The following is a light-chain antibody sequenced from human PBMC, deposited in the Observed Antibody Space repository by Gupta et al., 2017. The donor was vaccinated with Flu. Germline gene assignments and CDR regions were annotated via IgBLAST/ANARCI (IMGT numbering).Light chain of an antibody. CDR2: DAS. V-gene: IGKV3-11*01. J-gene: IGKJ5*01. Sequence: ATLSLSPGERATLSCRASQTVSTYLAWYQHKTGQAPRILIYDASNRATGSPARFSGSSSGTDFTLTISSLEAEDFAVDYCQQRVSRPPVNFGQGTRLEIK. CDR3: QQRVSRPPVN. CDR1: QTVSTY.